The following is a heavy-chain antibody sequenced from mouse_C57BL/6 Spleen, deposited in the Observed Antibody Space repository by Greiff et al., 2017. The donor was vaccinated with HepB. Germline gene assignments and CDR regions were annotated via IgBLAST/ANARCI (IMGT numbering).Heavy chain of an antibody. D-gene: IGHD1-1*01. Sequence: EVQGVESGGGLVKPGGSLKLSCAASGFTFSDYGMHWVRQAPEKGLEWVAYISSGSSTIYYADTVKGRFTISRDNAKNTLFLQMTSLRSEDTAMYYCARTYGSYFDYWGQGTTLTVSS. CDR2: ISSGSSTI. J-gene: IGHJ2*01. CDR1: GFTFSDYG. V-gene: IGHV5-17*01. CDR3: ARTYGSYFDY.